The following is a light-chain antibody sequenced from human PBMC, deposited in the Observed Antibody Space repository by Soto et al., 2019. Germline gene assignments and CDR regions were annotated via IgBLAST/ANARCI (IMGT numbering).Light chain of an antibody. Sequence: QSALTQPASVSGSPGQSITISCTGTSSDVCNYIFVSWYRQHPGKAPKLMIYDINNRPSGVSNRFSGSKSGNTASLTISGLQAEDEADYYCVSSPTSASPVFGTGTKLTVL. V-gene: IGLV2-14*01. CDR2: DIN. CDR3: VSSPTSASPV. J-gene: IGLJ1*01. CDR1: SSDVCNYIF.